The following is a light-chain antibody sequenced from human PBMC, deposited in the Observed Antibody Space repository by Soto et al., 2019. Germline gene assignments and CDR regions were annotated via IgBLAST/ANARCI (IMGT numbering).Light chain of an antibody. CDR2: ENN. CDR3: QSYDSSLSGYV. V-gene: IGLV1-40*01. Sequence: QSVMTQPPSVSEAPGQRVTISCTGSSSNIGAGYEAHWYQQVPGTAPKLLIYENNNRPSGVPDRFSGSKSGTSASLAITGLQAEDEAESYCQSYDSSLSGYVFGTGTNLTV. CDR1: SSNIGAGYE. J-gene: IGLJ1*01.